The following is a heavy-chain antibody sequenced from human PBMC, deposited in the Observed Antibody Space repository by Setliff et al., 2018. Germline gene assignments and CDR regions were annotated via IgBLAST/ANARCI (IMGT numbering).Heavy chain of an antibody. J-gene: IGHJ4*02. CDR1: GGSVGRGHFY. V-gene: IGHV4-61*02. CDR2: IQGSGNT. Sequence: TSQTLSLTCTVSGGSVGRGHFYWSWIRQTAGKGLEWIGLIQGSGNTNYNPSLQSRVTISIDPSKNQFSLKMTSVTAADTALYYCAGTPARGTTWLSPFDYWGQGTLVTVSS. D-gene: IGHD5-12*01. CDR3: AGTPARGTTWLSPFDY.